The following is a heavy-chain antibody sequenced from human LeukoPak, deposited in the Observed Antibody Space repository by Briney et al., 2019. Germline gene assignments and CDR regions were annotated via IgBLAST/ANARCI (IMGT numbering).Heavy chain of an antibody. CDR3: AKDKGKTGTGTIDS. Sequence: PGGSLRLSCAASGFSFNDYAMHWVRQAPGKGLEWVSGITWNSNGIAYADSVKGRFTISRDNAKNSLYVQIDSPRPEDTAFYYCAKDKGKTGTGTIDSWGQGTLVTVSS. J-gene: IGHJ4*02. CDR1: GFSFNDYA. CDR2: ITWNSNGI. D-gene: IGHD1-1*01. V-gene: IGHV3-9*01.